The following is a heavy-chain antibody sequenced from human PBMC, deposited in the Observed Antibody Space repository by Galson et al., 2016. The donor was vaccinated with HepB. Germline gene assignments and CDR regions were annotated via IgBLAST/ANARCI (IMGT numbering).Heavy chain of an antibody. V-gene: IGHV3-53*01. D-gene: IGHD2-15*01. J-gene: IGHJ4*02. CDR1: GFSVSNNY. CDR3: ARLFGGYIDY. Sequence: SLRLSCAASGFSVSNNYMSWVRQAPGKGLEWVSDISGSGITTYYADSVKGRFTISRDNSKKTVYLQMSSLRAEDTAVYYCARLFGGYIDYWGQGTLVTVSS. CDR2: ISGSGITT.